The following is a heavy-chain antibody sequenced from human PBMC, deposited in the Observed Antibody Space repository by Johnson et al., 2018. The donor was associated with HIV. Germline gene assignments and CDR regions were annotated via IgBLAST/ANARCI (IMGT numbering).Heavy chain of an antibody. Sequence: MQLVESGGALVQPGGSLRLSCEVSGFTISTFWMHWVRQVPGKGLMWVSRICGDGSSSSYADSVKGRLTISRDNSKNTLFLQMNSLRPEDTSVYYCAKDRYGGSYPDAFDIWGQGTMVTVSS. J-gene: IGHJ3*02. V-gene: IGHV3-74*01. CDR2: ICGDGSSS. D-gene: IGHD1-26*01. CDR3: AKDRYGGSYPDAFDI. CDR1: GFTISTFW.